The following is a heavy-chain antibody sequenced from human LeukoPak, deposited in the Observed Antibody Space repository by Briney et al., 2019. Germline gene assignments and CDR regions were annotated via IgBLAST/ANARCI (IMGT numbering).Heavy chain of an antibody. D-gene: IGHD2-2*02. CDR1: GFTFSSYA. CDR3: ARDWCSSTSCYNFDY. V-gene: IGHV3-23*01. Sequence: GGSLRLSCAASGFTFSSYAMSWVRQAPGKGLEWVSAISGSGGSTYYADSVKGRFTISRDNSKNSLYLQMNSLRAEDTAVYYCARDWCSSTSCYNFDYWGQGTLVTVSS. CDR2: ISGSGGST. J-gene: IGHJ4*02.